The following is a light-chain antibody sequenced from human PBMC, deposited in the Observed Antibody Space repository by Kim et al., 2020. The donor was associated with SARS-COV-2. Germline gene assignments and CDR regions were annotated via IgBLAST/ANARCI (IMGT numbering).Light chain of an antibody. CDR1: SLRSYS. Sequence: VALGQTVRITCQGDSLRSYSATWYQQRPGQAPILVIYGKDNRPSGIPDRFSGSSSGNTASLTISGTQAGDEADCYCNSRDSNDNVLFGGGTQLTVL. V-gene: IGLV3-19*01. J-gene: IGLJ2*01. CDR2: GKD. CDR3: NSRDSNDNVL.